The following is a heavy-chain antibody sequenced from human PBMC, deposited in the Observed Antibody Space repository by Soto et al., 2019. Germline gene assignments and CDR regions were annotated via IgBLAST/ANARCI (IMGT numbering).Heavy chain of an antibody. CDR2: IIPRSAKS. D-gene: IGHD2-2*01. V-gene: IGHV1-69*12. CDR1: GDTFSTYS. Sequence: QVQLVQSGAEVKKPGSSVKVSCKASGDTFSTYSITWMRQAPGRGLEWVGGIIPRSAKSNYAQKFEGRVTTSADESRSTADMELSSLRSEDTAVYYCAREGLVLVPTTVNSDYYYYAMDVWGQGTTVTVSS. CDR3: AREGLVLVPTTVNSDYYYYAMDV. J-gene: IGHJ6*02.